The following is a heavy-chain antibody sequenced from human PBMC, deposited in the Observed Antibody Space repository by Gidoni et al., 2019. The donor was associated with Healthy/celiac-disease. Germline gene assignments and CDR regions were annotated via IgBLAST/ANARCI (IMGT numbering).Heavy chain of an antibody. V-gene: IGHV3-33*01. CDR3: ARVRQGRKDYGDYVNAFDI. CDR2: IWYDGSNK. Sequence: QVQLVESGGGVVQPGRSLRLSCAASGFAFSSYGMNWVRQAPGKGLEWVAVIWYDGSNKYYADSVKGRFTISRDNSKNTLYLQMNSLRAEDTAVYYCARVRQGRKDYGDYVNAFDIWGQGTMVTVSS. J-gene: IGHJ3*02. D-gene: IGHD4-17*01. CDR1: GFAFSSYG.